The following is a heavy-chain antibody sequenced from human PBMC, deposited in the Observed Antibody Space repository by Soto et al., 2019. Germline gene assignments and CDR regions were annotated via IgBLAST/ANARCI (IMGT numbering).Heavy chain of an antibody. D-gene: IGHD2-2*01. V-gene: IGHV3-7*01. CDR3: AREGYCSSTSCLIPYYYYYMDV. CDR1: GFTFSSYW. Sequence: GGSLRLSCAASGFTFSSYWMSWVRQAPGKGLEWVANIKQDGSEKYYVDSVKGRLTISRDNAMNSLYLQMNSLRAEDTAVYYCAREGYCSSTSCLIPYYYYYMDVWGKGTTVTVSS. J-gene: IGHJ6*03. CDR2: IKQDGSEK.